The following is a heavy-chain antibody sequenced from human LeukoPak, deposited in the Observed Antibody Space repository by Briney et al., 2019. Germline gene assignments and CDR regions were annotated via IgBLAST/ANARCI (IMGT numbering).Heavy chain of an antibody. D-gene: IGHD5-24*01. V-gene: IGHV3-23*01. CDR2: ISGSGGST. CDR1: GFTFSSYA. Sequence: GGSLRLSCAASGFTFSSYAMSWVRQAPGKGLEWVSAISGSGGSTYYADSVKGLFTISRDNSKNTPYLQMNSLRAEDTAVYYCAKGGDGYNPFFDYWGQGTLVTVSS. CDR3: AKGGDGYNPFFDY. J-gene: IGHJ4*02.